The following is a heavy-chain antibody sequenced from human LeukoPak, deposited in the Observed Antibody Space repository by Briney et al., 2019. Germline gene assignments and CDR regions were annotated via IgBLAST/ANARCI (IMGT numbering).Heavy chain of an antibody. V-gene: IGHV3-23*01. CDR3: AKRGVVIRVILVGFHKEAYYFDS. D-gene: IGHD3-10*01. CDR2: LSGSGGGT. J-gene: IGHJ4*02. Sequence: QPGGSLRLSCAVSGINLSNYGMSWVRQAPGKGLEWVAGLSGSGGGTNYADSVKGRFTISRDNAKNTLYLQMNSLRAEDTAVYFCAKRGVVIRVILVGFHKEAYYFDSWGQGALVTVSS. CDR1: GINLSNYG.